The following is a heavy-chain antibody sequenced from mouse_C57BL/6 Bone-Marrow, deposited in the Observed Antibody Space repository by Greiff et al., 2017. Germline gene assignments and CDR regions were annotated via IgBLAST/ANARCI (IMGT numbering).Heavy chain of an antibody. D-gene: IGHD2-1*01. CDR1: GFTFSDYG. J-gene: IGHJ4*01. Sequence: EVMLVESGGGLVKPGGSLKLSCAASGFTFSDYGMHWVRQAPEKGLEWVAYISSGSSTIYYADTVKGRFTISRDNAKNTLFLQMTSLRSEDTAMYYCARRIYYGNLYAMDYWGQGTSVTVSS. V-gene: IGHV5-17*01. CDR3: ARRIYYGNLYAMDY. CDR2: ISSGSSTI.